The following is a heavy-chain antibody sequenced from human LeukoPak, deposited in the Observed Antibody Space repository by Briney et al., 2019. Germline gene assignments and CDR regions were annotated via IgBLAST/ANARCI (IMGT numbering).Heavy chain of an antibody. J-gene: IGHJ4*02. V-gene: IGHV1-18*01. CDR3: ARDLVALGTRSHFEGNYHFDY. Sequence: ASVKVSCKASGYTFTSYGTSWVRQAPGQGLEWMGWISAYNGNTNYAQKLQGRVTMTTDTSTSTAYMELRSLRSDDTAVYYCARDLVALGTRSHFEGNYHFDYWGQGTLVTVSS. CDR2: ISAYNGNT. CDR1: GYTFTSYG. D-gene: IGHD1-7*01.